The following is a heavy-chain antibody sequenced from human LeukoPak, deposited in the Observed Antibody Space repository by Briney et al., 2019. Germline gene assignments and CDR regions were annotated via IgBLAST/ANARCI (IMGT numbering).Heavy chain of an antibody. J-gene: IGHJ4*02. Sequence: GGSLRLSCAASGFSISTYWIHWVRQAPGKGLVWVSRINPDGSTTYYADSVKGRITISRDNAKNSLYLQMNSLRPEDTAVYYCARENSGSYYQFDCWGQGTLVTVSS. CDR2: INPDGSTT. V-gene: IGHV3-74*01. CDR3: ARENSGSYYQFDC. D-gene: IGHD1-26*01. CDR1: GFSISTYW.